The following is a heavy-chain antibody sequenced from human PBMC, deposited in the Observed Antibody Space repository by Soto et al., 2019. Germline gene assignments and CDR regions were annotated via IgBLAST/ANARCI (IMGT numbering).Heavy chain of an antibody. Sequence: IDCGGSGGSVSSYTFVWVGQSQGQGLEWMGRIIPILGIANYAQKFQGRVTITADKSTSTAYMELSSLRSEDTAVYYCARDSDSIVVPAYIGYFDFWGQGTLVTVSS. D-gene: IGHD2-2*01. CDR1: GGSVSSYT. CDR3: ARDSDSIVVPAYIGYFDF. CDR2: IIPILGIA. J-gene: IGHJ4*02. V-gene: IGHV1-69*04.